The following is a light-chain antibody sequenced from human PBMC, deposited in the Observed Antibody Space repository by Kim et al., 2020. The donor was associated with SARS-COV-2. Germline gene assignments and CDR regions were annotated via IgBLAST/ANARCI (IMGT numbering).Light chain of an antibody. CDR1: SGHSSYV. V-gene: IGLV4-60*03. CDR2: AEGSGTY. CDR3: ETWDSNTRV. Sequence: QLVLTQSSSASTSLGSSVKLTCTLSSGHSSYVIAWHQQQPGKAPRYLMKAEGSGTYNKGSGIPDRFSGSSSGGDRYLTISNLQSEDEADYYCETWDSNTRVFGGGTSLTVL. J-gene: IGLJ3*02.